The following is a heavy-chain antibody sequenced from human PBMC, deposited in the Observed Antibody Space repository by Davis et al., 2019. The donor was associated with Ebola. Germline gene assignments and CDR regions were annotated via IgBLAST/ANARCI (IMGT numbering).Heavy chain of an antibody. CDR1: GGSISSISYY. D-gene: IGHD5/OR15-5a*01. Sequence: MPSETLSLTCPVSGGSISSISYYWGWIRQPPGKGLEWIGSIYYSGSTYYNPSLKSRVTISVDTSKNQFSLKLSSVTAADTAVYYCAREGVDIVSTGDYYYHYGMDVWGQGTLVTVSS. CDR2: IYYSGST. J-gene: IGHJ6*02. V-gene: IGHV4-39*02. CDR3: AREGVDIVSTGDYYYHYGMDV.